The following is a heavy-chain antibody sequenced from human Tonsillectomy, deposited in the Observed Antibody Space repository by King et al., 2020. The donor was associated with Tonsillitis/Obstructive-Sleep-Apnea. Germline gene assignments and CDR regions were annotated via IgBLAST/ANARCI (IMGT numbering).Heavy chain of an antibody. D-gene: IGHD2-8*01. CDR2: ISAYNGNT. Sequence: QIQLVQSGAEVKKPGASVKVSCRASGYTFTSYAINWVRQAPGQGLEWMGWISAYNGNTNYAQKLQGRVTMTTDTSTSTAYMELRSLRFDDTAVYYCTRGEDIVLTNWSDPWGQGTLVTVSS. CDR3: TRGEDIVLTNWSDP. V-gene: IGHV1-18*01. J-gene: IGHJ5*02. CDR1: GYTFTSYA.